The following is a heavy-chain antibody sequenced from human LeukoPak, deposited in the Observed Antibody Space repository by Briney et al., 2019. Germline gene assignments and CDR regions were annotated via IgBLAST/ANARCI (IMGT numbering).Heavy chain of an antibody. D-gene: IGHD6-13*01. J-gene: IGHJ4*02. CDR2: IYYSGST. CDR3: AMAYSSSWYYFDY. CDR1: GGSIRGYF. V-gene: IGHV4-59*01. Sequence: PSETLSLTCTVSGGSIRGYFWTWIRQPPGKGLEWIGYIYYSGSTNHNPSLKSRVTIAVDTSKNQFSLRLSSVTAADTAVYYCAMAYSSSWYYFDYWGQGTLVTVSS.